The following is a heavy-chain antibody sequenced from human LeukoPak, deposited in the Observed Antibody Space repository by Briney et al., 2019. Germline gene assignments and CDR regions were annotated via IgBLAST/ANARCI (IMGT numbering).Heavy chain of an antibody. V-gene: IGHV3-23*01. Sequence: GGSLRLSCAASGFTFSSHAMSWVRQAPGKGLEWVSVISGTGGSTYYAESVKGRFTISRDNSKNQLYLQMNGLRAEDTAVYYCATDLTVMVSPTRIEYWGQGTLVTVSS. CDR3: ATDLTVMVSPTRIEY. CDR2: ISGTGGST. CDR1: GFTFSSHA. D-gene: IGHD5-18*01. J-gene: IGHJ4*02.